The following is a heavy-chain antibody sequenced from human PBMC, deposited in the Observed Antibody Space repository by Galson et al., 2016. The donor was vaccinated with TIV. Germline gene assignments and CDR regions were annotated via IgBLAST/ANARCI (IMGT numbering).Heavy chain of an antibody. CDR1: GYSFSHYW. J-gene: IGHJ4*02. CDR3: DRADYDHSGF. CDR2: IYPGDSDT. V-gene: IGHV5-51*01. Sequence: QSGAEVKKAGESLKISCQASGYSFSHYWIGWVRQMPGKGLEWMGIIYPGDSDTRYSPSFRGQVTISADSSSNTAFLQWSSLTASDTAIYYCDRADYDHSGFWGPGTLVTVSS. D-gene: IGHD3-22*01.